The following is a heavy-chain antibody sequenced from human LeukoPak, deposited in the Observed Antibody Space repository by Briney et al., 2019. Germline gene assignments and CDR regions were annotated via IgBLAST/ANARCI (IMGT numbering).Heavy chain of an antibody. CDR3: ARDYYDSSGYLSFDY. J-gene: IGHJ4*02. CDR1: RFTFSNYH. Sequence: SGGSLRLSCAATRFTFSNYHMHWVRQAPGKGLEWVAVISYDGGSEYYADSVKGRFTISRDNSKNTLYLQMNSLRAEDTAVYYCARDYYDSSGYLSFDYWGQGTLVTVSS. D-gene: IGHD3-22*01. CDR2: ISYDGGSE. V-gene: IGHV3-33*08.